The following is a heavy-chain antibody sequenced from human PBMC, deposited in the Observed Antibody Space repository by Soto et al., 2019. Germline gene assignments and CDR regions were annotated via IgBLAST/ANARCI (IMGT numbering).Heavy chain of an antibody. CDR1: GFTFSSYA. D-gene: IGHD6-13*01. J-gene: IGHJ4*02. V-gene: IGHV3-23*01. CDR2: ISGSGGST. CDR3: AKENGYSSSWFEFDY. Sequence: EVQLLESGGGLVQPGGSLRLSCAASGFTFSSYAMSWVRQAPGTGLEWVSAISGSGGSTYYADSVKGRFTISRDNSKNTLYLQMNSLRAEDTAVYYCAKENGYSSSWFEFDYWGQGTLVTVAS.